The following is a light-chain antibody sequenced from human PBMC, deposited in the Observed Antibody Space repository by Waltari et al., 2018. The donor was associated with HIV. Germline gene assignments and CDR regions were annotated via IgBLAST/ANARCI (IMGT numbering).Light chain of an antibody. CDR1: SSDLGFYNF. Sequence: QSALTQPPPASGSPGQSVPTSCAGTSSDLGFYNFVSWYQHHPGKAPKLMISDVSRRPSGVPDRFSGSKSGNTASLTVSGLQADDEATYYCFSYAGNNFLLFGGGTKLTVL. CDR2: DVS. CDR3: FSYAGNNFLL. J-gene: IGLJ2*01. V-gene: IGLV2-8*01.